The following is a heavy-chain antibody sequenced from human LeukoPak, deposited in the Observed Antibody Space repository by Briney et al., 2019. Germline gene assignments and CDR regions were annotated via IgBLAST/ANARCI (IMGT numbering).Heavy chain of an antibody. CDR3: ARRWNYKDFFEI. D-gene: IGHD1-7*01. Sequence: SETLSLTCDVSGGSIGSGTHYWTWIRQPVGKGLEWLGRIFTSGSPTYNSSLKNRLTISLDKSKNQFSLKLFSVTAADTAMYYCARRWNYKDFFEIWGQGTMVTVSS. V-gene: IGHV4-61*02. CDR2: IFTSGSP. J-gene: IGHJ3*02. CDR1: GGSIGSGTHY.